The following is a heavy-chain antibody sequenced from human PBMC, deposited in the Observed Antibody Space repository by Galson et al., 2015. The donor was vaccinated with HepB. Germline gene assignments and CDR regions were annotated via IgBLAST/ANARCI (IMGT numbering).Heavy chain of an antibody. CDR1: GYTFTSYA. J-gene: IGHJ1*01. CDR3: ARVSYDSSGYSKTEYFQH. Sequence: SVKVSCKASGYTFTSYAMHWVRQAPGQRLEWMGWINAGNGNTKYSQKFQGRVTITRDTSTSTVYMELSSLRSEDTAVYYCARVSYDSSGYSKTEYFQHWGQGTLVTVSS. V-gene: IGHV1-3*01. CDR2: INAGNGNT. D-gene: IGHD3-22*01.